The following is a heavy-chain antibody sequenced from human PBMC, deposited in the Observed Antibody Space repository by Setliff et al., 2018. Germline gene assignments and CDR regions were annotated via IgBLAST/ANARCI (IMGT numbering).Heavy chain of an antibody. CDR1: GGSFSGHY. D-gene: IGHD2-8*02. CDR3: TVYNTGSSKDHY. Sequence: SETLSLTCAVYGGSFSGHYWTWIRQPPGKGLEWIGEINHSGSTNYNSSLKSRVTIAVDPSKNQFSLKLSSVTAADTALYYCTVYNTGSSKDHYWGQGTPVTVSS. V-gene: IGHV4-34*01. CDR2: INHSGST. J-gene: IGHJ4*02.